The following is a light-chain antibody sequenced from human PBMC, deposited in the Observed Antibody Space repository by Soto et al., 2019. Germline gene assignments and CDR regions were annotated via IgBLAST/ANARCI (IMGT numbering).Light chain of an antibody. Sequence: EVVLTQSPGTLSLSPGERATLSCRPSQSVRSNFLAWYQQKPGQAPRLLIYGVSSRVTGIPARFSASASGTDFTLTISRLVPEDVAVDYCQQYGASPLTVGGATEVEIK. V-gene: IGKV3-20*01. J-gene: IGKJ4*01. CDR3: QQYGASPLT. CDR2: GVS. CDR1: QSVRSNF.